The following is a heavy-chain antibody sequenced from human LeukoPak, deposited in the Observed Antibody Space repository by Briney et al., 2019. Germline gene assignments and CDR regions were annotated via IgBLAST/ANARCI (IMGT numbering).Heavy chain of an antibody. CDR1: GFTFSRSW. D-gene: IGHD6-6*01. V-gene: IGHV3-74*01. Sequence: PGGSLRLSCAAPGFTFSRSWLHWVRQSPGKGLVWVSRITSDGSTTNYADSVKGRFTISRDNAKNTVYLQMNTLRAEDTAVYYCAKDRSYAMDVWGQGTTVTVSS. CDR2: ITSDGSTT. CDR3: AKDRSYAMDV. J-gene: IGHJ6*02.